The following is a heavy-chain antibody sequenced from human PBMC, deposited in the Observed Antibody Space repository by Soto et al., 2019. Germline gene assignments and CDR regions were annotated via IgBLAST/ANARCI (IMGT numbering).Heavy chain of an antibody. CDR1: GGTFSSYA. V-gene: IGHV1-69*13. CDR2: IIPIFGTA. J-gene: IGHJ4*02. CDR3: ARGYSSSSYFDY. D-gene: IGHD6-6*01. Sequence: EASLKVSCKASGGTFSSYAISWVRQAPGLGLEWMGGIIPIFGTANYAQKFQGRVTITADESTSTAYMELSSLRSEDTAVYYCARGYSSSSYFDYWGQGTLVTVSS.